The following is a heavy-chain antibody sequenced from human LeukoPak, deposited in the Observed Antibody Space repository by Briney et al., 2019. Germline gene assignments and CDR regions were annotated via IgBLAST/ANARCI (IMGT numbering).Heavy chain of an antibody. V-gene: IGHV4-34*01. CDR1: GGSFSGYY. CDR3: ARGRSSSSFGY. D-gene: IGHD6-6*01. J-gene: IGHJ4*02. CDR2: INHSGST. Sequence: PSETLSLTCAVYGGSFSGYYWSWIRQPPGKGLEWIGEINHSGSTNYNPSLKSRVTISVDTSKNQFSLKLSSVTAADTAVYYCARGRSSSSFGYWGQGTLVTVSS.